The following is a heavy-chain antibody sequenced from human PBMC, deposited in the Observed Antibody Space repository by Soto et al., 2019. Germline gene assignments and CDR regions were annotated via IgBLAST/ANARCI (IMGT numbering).Heavy chain of an antibody. J-gene: IGHJ4*02. CDR3: ARGGAKYFDY. CDR2: MSPSSATI. CDR1: GFTFRAYH. V-gene: IGHV3-11*01. D-gene: IGHD3-16*01. Sequence: QVQLVESGGGLVKPGGSLRLSCAASGFTFRAYHMSWLRQAPGKGLEWVSSMSPSSATIYYADSVKGRFTISRDNAKKSLHLQMNSLRAEDTGVYYCARGGAKYFDYWGQGTQVTVSS.